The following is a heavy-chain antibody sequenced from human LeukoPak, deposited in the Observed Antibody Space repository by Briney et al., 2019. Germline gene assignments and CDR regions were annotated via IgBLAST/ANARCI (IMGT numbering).Heavy chain of an antibody. CDR1: GGSISSGSYY. D-gene: IGHD6-6*01. V-gene: IGHV4-31*03. CDR3: ARKRQARVASIAARPDY. J-gene: IGHJ4*02. Sequence: SQTLSLTCTVSGGSISSGSYYWSWIRQHPGKGLEWIGYIYYSGSTYYNPSLKSRVTISVDTSKNQFSLKLSSVTAADTAVYYCARKRQARVASIAARPDYWGQGTLVTVSS. CDR2: IYYSGST.